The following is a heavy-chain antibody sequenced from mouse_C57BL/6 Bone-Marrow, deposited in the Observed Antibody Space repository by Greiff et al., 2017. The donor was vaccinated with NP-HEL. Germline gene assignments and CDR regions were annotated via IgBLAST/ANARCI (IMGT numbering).Heavy chain of an antibody. CDR3: ARLRGFWYFDV. CDR2: IYPRSGNT. Sequence: VKLQQSGAELARPGASVKLSCKASGYTFTSYGISWVKQRTGQGLEWIGEIYPRSGNTYYNEKFKGKATLTADKSSSTAYMELRSLTSEDSAVYFCARLRGFWYFDVWGTGTTVTVSS. J-gene: IGHJ1*03. CDR1: GYTFTSYG. V-gene: IGHV1-81*01.